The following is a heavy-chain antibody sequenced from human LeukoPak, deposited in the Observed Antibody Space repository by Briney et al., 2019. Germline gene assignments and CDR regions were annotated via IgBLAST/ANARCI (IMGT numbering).Heavy chain of an antibody. CDR3: VRGARWAYYFDY. CDR1: GFTFSDYY. V-gene: IGHV3-11*01. CDR2: ISTRDNTI. J-gene: IGHJ4*02. D-gene: IGHD4-23*01. Sequence: KPGGSLRLSCTASGFTFSDYYMSWIRQTPGKGLEWLSYISTRDNTIQYADSVKGRFTISRDNANNSVFLQMNNLRAEDSAIYYCVRGARWAYYFDYWGQGSLVTVSS.